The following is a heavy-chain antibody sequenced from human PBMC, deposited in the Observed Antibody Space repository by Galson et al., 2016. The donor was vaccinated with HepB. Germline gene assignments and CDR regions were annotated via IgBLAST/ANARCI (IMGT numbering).Heavy chain of an antibody. CDR3: ARDSYYNVLY. CDR2: IYAGNGHS. D-gene: IGHD3-10*01. Sequence: SVKVSCKASGYTFTSSGISWMRQAPGQGLEWVGWIYAGNGHSNYAQNLQGRVPVTMDTSATTAYMELRRLTSDVTAVSCGARDSYYNVLYWGHVTLVTVSS. V-gene: IGHV1-18*01. J-gene: IGHJ4*01. CDR1: GYTFTSSG.